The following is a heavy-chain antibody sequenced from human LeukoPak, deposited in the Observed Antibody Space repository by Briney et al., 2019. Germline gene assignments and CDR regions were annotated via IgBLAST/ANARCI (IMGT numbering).Heavy chain of an antibody. Sequence: GGSLRLSCAASGFTFSSYSMNWVRQAPGKGLEWVSSISSSSSYIYYADSVKGRFTISRDNAKNSLYLQMNSLRAEDTAVYYCARALLPPRSITGYAFDIWGQGTMVTVSS. J-gene: IGHJ3*02. D-gene: IGHD3-10*01. V-gene: IGHV3-21*01. CDR3: ARALLPPRSITGYAFDI. CDR2: ISSSSSYI. CDR1: GFTFSSYS.